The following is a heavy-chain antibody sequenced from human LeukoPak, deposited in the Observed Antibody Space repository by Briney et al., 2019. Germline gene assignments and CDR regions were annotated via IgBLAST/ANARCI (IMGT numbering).Heavy chain of an antibody. CDR1: GFSFNTYA. CDR2: ISYDGSNK. Sequence: GGSLRLSCAASGFSFNTYAMHWVRQAPGKGLEWVAVISYDGSNKYYADSVKGRFTISRDNSKNTLYLQMNSLRAEDTAVYYCARDLSDILTGPFDYWGQGTLVTVSS. J-gene: IGHJ4*02. CDR3: ARDLSDILTGPFDY. V-gene: IGHV3-30*19. D-gene: IGHD3-9*01.